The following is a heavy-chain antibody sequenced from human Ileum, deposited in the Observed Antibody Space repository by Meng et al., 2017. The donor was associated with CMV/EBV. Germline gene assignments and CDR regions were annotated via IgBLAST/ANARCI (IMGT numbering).Heavy chain of an antibody. D-gene: IGHD3-10*01. CDR2: ISYSGST. Sequence: QRQLNASGPELVNPSLTLSLTCTVSGGSISSGDYWWSCIRQPPGMGLEWIGYISYSGSTYYNPSLRSRVTVSVDTSNNQFSLDLRSGTAADTAVYYCARAVAGWYIDLWGRGTLVTVSS. CDR1: GGSISSGDYW. J-gene: IGHJ2*01. V-gene: IGHV4-30-4*08. CDR3: ARAVAGWYIDL.